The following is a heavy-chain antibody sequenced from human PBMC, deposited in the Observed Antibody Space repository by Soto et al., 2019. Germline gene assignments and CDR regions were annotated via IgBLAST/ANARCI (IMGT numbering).Heavy chain of an antibody. V-gene: IGHV3-11*01. CDR2: ISSSGSTI. J-gene: IGHJ4*02. CDR1: GFTFSDYY. CDR3: ARDQGTMIVVATFDY. D-gene: IGHD3-22*01. Sequence: GGSLRLSCAASGFTFSDYYMSWIRQAPGKGLEWVSYISSSGSTIYYADSVKGRFTISRDNAKNSLYLQMNSLRAEDTAVYYCARDQGTMIVVATFDYWGQGTLVTVSS.